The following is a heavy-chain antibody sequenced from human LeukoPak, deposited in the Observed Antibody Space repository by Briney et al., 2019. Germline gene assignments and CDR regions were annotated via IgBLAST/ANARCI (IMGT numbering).Heavy chain of an antibody. V-gene: IGHV4-4*07. J-gene: IGHJ4*02. CDR2: IYTSGST. CDR3: ARSGYYSGYSY. D-gene: IGHD5-12*01. CDR1: GGSIGSDY. Sequence: PPQTLSLTWTVSGGSIGSDYWSWIRQPAGKGLEWIGRIYTSGSTNYNPSLKSRVTMSVDTSKNQFSLKLSSVTAADTAVYYCARSGYYSGYSYWGQGTLVTVSS.